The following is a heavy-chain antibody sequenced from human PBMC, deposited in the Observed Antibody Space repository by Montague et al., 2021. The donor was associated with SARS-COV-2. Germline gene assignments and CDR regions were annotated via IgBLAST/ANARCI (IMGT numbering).Heavy chain of an antibody. CDR2: INQSGRT. V-gene: IGHV4-34*01. CDR3: ARRGSSVWGVTVSAELDY. J-gene: IGHJ4*02. CDR1: GGSFSGYY. D-gene: IGHD3-10*01. Sequence: SETLSLTCAVYGGSFSGYYWSWIRQPPEKGLEWIGEINQSGRTNNSPSLKSRVIISVDTSKNQFSLKLSSVTAADTAVYYYARRGSSVWGVTVSAELDYWGQGTLVTVSS.